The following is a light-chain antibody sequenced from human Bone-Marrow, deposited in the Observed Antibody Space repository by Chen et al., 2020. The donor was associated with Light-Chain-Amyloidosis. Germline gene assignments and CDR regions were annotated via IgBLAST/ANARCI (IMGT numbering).Light chain of an antibody. CDR1: NIGTTS. CDR2: DDS. CDR3: QVWDRSSDRPV. V-gene: IGLV3-21*02. Sequence: SYVLTQPSSVSVAPGQTATIACGGNNIGTTSVHWYQQTPGQAPLLVVYDDSDRPSGIPERLSGSSSGNTATRTISRDEAGDEADYCCQVWDRSSDRPVFGGGTKLTVL. J-gene: IGLJ3*02.